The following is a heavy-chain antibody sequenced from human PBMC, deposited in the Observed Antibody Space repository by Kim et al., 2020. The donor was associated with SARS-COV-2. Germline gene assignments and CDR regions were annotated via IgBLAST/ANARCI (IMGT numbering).Heavy chain of an antibody. Sequence: LDSLKGRFTISRDDAKSSLSLQMDSLRVEETAMYYCASAGYYYDRRDFDYWGQGTLVTVSP. V-gene: IGHV3-7*03. D-gene: IGHD3-22*01. J-gene: IGHJ4*02. CDR3: ASAGYYYDRRDFDY.